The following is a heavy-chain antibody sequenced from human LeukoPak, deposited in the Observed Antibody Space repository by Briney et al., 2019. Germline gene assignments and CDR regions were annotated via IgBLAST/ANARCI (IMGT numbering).Heavy chain of an antibody. V-gene: IGHV1-18*01. Sequence: VASVKVSCKASGGTFSSYAISWVRQAPGQGLEWMGWISAYNGNTNYAQKLQGRVTMTTDTSTSTAYMELRSLRSDDTAVYYCARAAPGIVVVTAIHYYYYYMDVWGKGTTVTVSS. D-gene: IGHD2-21*02. CDR2: ISAYNGNT. J-gene: IGHJ6*03. CDR1: GGTFSSYA. CDR3: ARAAPGIVVVTAIHYYYYYMDV.